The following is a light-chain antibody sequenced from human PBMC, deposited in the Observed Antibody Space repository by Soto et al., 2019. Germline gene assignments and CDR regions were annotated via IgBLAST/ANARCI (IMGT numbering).Light chain of an antibody. CDR1: QSIISW. Sequence: DVQMTQSPSSVSASVGDRVTITCRASQSIISWLAWYQQKSGEAPKLLIYAASSLKSWVPSRFSGSGYGTDFSLTISSLQPEDFATYFCQQAYTLPLTFGGGTRVDI. J-gene: IGKJ4*01. V-gene: IGKV1-12*01. CDR2: AAS. CDR3: QQAYTLPLT.